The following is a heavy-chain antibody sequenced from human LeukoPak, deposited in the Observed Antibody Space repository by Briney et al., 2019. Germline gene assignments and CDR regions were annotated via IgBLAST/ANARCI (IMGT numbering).Heavy chain of an antibody. J-gene: IGHJ4*02. V-gene: IGHV4-34*01. CDR3: ARGGGDFWSGVGCFDY. D-gene: IGHD3-3*01. CDR1: GGSFSGYY. Sequence: ASETLSLTCAVYGGSFSGYYWSWIPQPPGKGLEWIGEINHSGSTNYNPSLKSRVTISVDTSKNQFSLKLSSVTAADTAVYYCARGGGDFWSGVGCFDYRGQGTLVTVSS. CDR2: INHSGST.